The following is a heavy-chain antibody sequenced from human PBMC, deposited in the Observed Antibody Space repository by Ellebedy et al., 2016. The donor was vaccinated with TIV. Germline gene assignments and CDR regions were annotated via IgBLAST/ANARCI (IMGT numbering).Heavy chain of an antibody. Sequence: GGSLRLSCAASGFTFSDYYMSWIRQAPGKGLEWFSYISSSDTTIYYADSVKGRFTISRDNAKNSLYLQMNSLRADDTAVYYCARGSYYYDSSGYYYGDAFDIWGQGTVVTVSS. CDR1: GFTFSDYY. CDR3: ARGSYYYDSSGYYYGDAFDI. CDR2: ISSSDTTI. D-gene: IGHD3-22*01. V-gene: IGHV3-11*01. J-gene: IGHJ3*02.